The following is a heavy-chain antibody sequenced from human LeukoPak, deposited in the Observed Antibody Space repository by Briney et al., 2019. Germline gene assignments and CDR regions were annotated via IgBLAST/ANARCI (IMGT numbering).Heavy chain of an antibody. V-gene: IGHV3-21*01. D-gene: IGHD5-24*01. CDR1: GLTFSSYS. CDR3: ARGGYNHAFDI. J-gene: IGHJ3*02. Sequence: GGSLRLSCAASGLTFSSYSMNWVRQAPGKGLEWVSSISTSSSYIYYADSAKGRFTISRDNAKNTLYLQMNSLGAEDTAVYYCARGGYNHAFDIWGQGTVVTVSS. CDR2: ISTSSSYI.